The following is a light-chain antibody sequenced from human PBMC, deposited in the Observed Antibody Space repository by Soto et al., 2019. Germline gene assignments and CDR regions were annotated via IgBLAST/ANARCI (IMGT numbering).Light chain of an antibody. CDR3: QQSYSTPWT. CDR2: AAS. CDR1: QSISSY. J-gene: IGKJ1*01. Sequence: DIRMTQSPSSLSASLGDRVTITWRASQSISSYLNWYQQKQGKAPKLLIYAASSLQSGVPSRFSGSGYGTDFNLTISSLQPEDFATYYCQQSYSTPWTFGQGTKVDIK. V-gene: IGKV1-39*01.